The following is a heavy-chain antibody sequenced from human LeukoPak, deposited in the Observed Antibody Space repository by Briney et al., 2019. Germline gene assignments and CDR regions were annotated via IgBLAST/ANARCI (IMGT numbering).Heavy chain of an antibody. CDR3: ARAVYRDYQGPGDFNFYGMDV. J-gene: IGHJ6*02. CDR2: ISSSSSYI. CDR1: GFTFSSYS. V-gene: IGHV3-21*01. D-gene: IGHD2-21*01. Sequence: GGSLRLSCAASGFTFSSYSMNWVRQAPGKGLEWVSSISSSSSYIYYADSVKGRFTISRDNAKNSLYLQMNSLRAEDTAVYYCARAVYRDYQGPGDFNFYGMDVWGQGTTVTVPS.